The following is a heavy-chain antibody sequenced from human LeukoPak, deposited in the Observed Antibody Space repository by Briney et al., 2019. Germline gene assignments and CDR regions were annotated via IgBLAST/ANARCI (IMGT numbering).Heavy chain of an antibody. CDR1: GGSISSGGYY. CDR3: ARAHGGPSPRLWDY. V-gene: IGHV4-30-4*01. Sequence: PSGTLSLTCTVSGGSISSGGYYWSWIRQPPGKGLEWIGYISYSGSTYYNPSLESRLTISIDTSRSQFSLKLSSVTAADTAVYYCARAHGGPSPRLWDYWGQGTLVTVSS. CDR2: ISYSGST. J-gene: IGHJ4*02. D-gene: IGHD4-23*01.